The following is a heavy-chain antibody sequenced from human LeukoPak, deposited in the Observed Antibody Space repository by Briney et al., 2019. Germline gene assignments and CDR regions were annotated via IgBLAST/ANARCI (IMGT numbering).Heavy chain of an antibody. D-gene: IGHD3-22*01. V-gene: IGHV3-53*01. J-gene: IGHJ4*02. CDR3: ARDGSHYYDSSGYYPTFDY. CDR2: IYSDNT. CDR1: GFTVSSNS. Sequence: GGSLRLSCTVSGFTVSSNSMSWVRQAPGKGLEWVSFIYSDNTHYSDSVKGRFTISRENAKNSLYLQMNSLRAGDTAVHYCARDGSHYYDSSGYYPTFDYWGQGTLVTVSS.